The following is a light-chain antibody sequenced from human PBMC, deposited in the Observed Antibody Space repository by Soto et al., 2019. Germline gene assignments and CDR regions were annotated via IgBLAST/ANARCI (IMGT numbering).Light chain of an antibody. CDR3: QRSGTSPPYI. J-gene: IGKJ2*01. CDR2: GAS. CDR1: QSLDSTS. V-gene: IGKV3-20*01. Sequence: EVVLTQSPGTLSLSPGERATLSCRANQSLDSTSLAWYQQKPGQSPRLVIYGASRRATGIPDRFSGSGSGTDFILTIDRLEPEDFAVYYCQRSGTSPPYIFGAGTRLDIK.